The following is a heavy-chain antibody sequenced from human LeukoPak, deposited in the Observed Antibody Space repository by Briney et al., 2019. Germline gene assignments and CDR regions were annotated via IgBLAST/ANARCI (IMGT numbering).Heavy chain of an antibody. CDR2: INHSGST. V-gene: IGHV4-34*01. Sequence: SEILSLTCAVYGGSFSGYYWSWIRQPPGKGLEWIGEINHSGSTNYNPSLKSRVTISVDTSKNQFSLKLSSVTAADTAVYYCARGHYDYVWGSYRYEWFDPWGQGTLVTVSS. J-gene: IGHJ5*02. CDR1: GGSFSGYY. D-gene: IGHD3-16*02. CDR3: ARGHYDYVWGSYRYEWFDP.